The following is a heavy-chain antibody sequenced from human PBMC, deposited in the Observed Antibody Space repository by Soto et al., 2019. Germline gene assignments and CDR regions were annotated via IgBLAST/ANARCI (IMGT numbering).Heavy chain of an antibody. D-gene: IGHD3-3*01. Sequence: GASVKVSCKTSGYTFTKYDISWVRHAPGQGLEWLGLISPNSGRPSYAQKFEGRVTMTTDTSTTTAYLELRSLRSDDTAVYYCVRQYYDFWTDYPDFDYWGQGTLVTSPQ. CDR1: GYTFTKYD. CDR3: VRQYYDFWTDYPDFDY. V-gene: IGHV1-18*04. CDR2: ISPNSGRP. J-gene: IGHJ4*02.